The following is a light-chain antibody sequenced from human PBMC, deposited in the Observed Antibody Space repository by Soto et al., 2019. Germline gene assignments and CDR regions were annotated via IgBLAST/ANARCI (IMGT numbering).Light chain of an antibody. Sequence: SYELTQSPSVSVSPGQTASITCSGDKLGDKYACWYQQKPGQSPVLVIYQDSKRPSGIPEPFSGSNSGNTATLTISGTQAIDEADDHCQAWDSSTHVVFGGGTKLTVL. CDR1: KLGDKY. CDR3: QAWDSSTHVV. V-gene: IGLV3-1*01. J-gene: IGLJ2*01. CDR2: QDS.